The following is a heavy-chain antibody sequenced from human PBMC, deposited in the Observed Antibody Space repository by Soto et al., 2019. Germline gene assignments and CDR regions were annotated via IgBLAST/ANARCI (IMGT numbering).Heavy chain of an antibody. CDR3: ARATAVATLDTLLGIHGMDV. J-gene: IGHJ6*02. V-gene: IGHV1-69*01. CDR2: IVPTFGTS. CDR1: GVSFSRYV. D-gene: IGHD6-13*01. Sequence: QVQLVQSGAEVKKPGSSVKVSCKASGVSFSRYVISWVRQAPGQGREWMGGIVPTFGTSNHAQKFQGRLTITADESTSTAYMELSSLRSEDTAVYYCARATAVATLDTLLGIHGMDVWGQGTTVTVS.